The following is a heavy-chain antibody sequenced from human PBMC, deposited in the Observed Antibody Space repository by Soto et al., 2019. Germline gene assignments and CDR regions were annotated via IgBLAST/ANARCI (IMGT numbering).Heavy chain of an antibody. CDR3: ARDARSGLEY. CDR2: INPSGGDT. Sequence: QVQLVQSGAEVKKPGASVKVSCKASGYTFTSYYIHWVRQAPGQGPEWMGIINPSGGDTFYPQKFQGSVTMTRDTSTSTVYMELSSLRSDDTAVYYCARDARSGLEYWGQGTLVTVSS. V-gene: IGHV1-46*01. D-gene: IGHD3-3*01. CDR1: GYTFTSYY. J-gene: IGHJ4*02.